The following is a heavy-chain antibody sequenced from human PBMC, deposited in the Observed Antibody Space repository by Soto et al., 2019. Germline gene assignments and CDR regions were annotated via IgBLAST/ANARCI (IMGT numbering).Heavy chain of an antibody. CDR2: INAGNGNT. CDR1: GYTFTSYA. V-gene: IGHV1-3*01. J-gene: IGHJ2*01. Sequence: QVQLVQSGAEVKKPGASVKVSCKASGYTFTSYAMHWVRQAPGQRLEWMGWINAGNGNTKYSQKFQGRVTITRDTSASTAYMELSSLRSEDTAVYYCARDVYGDYGDCYFDLWGRGTLVTVSS. CDR3: ARDVYGDYGDCYFDL. D-gene: IGHD4-17*01.